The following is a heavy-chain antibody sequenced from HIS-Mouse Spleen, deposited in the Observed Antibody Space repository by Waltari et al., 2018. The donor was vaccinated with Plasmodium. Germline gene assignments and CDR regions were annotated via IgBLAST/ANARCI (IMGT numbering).Heavy chain of an antibody. CDR1: GFTFSSYG. V-gene: IGHV3-30*18. Sequence: QEQLVESGGGVVQPGRSLRLSCAASGFTFSSYGMHWVRQAPGKGREWVAVRSYDGSKKYYADSGKGRFTISRDNSKNTLYLQMNSLRAEDTAVYYCAKDRRSSSWYVDYWGQGTLVTVSS. D-gene: IGHD6-13*01. CDR3: AKDRRSSSWYVDY. CDR2: RSYDGSKK. J-gene: IGHJ4*02.